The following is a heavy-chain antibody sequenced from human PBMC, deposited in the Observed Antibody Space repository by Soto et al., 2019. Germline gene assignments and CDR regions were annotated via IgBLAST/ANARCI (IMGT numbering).Heavy chain of an antibody. D-gene: IGHD2-2*01. CDR2: IWYDGNTK. Sequence: QVQRVESGGGVVQPGRSLRLSCVASGFNLSSYGMHWVRQAPGKGLEWVATIWYDGNTKYYVDTVKGRFTISRDDSKKTAPIHNNSLTADYTPAYYCASDTCGHGSRVLDFWGQGTMVTVSS. CDR1: GFNLSSYG. CDR3: ASDTCGHGSRVLDF. J-gene: IGHJ3*01. V-gene: IGHV3-33*01.